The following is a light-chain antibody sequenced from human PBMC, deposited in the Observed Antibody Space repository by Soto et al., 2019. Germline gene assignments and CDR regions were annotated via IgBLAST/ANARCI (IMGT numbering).Light chain of an antibody. Sequence: EIVLTQSPGTLSLSPGERATLSCRASQSVSSSYLAWYQQNRGQAPRLLIYGASSRAPGIPDRFGGSGSGADFPPHISQIGAEKFSVDYFQEFGWLPWAFGPGTKVEIK. V-gene: IGKV3-20*01. CDR2: GAS. CDR1: QSVSSSY. J-gene: IGKJ1*01. CDR3: QEFGWLPWA.